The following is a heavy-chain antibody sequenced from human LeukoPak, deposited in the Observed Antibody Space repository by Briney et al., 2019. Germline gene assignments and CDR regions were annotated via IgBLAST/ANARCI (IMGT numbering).Heavy chain of an antibody. D-gene: IGHD5-24*01. CDR1: GYTFTGYY. CDR3: AREKGPDGYNYDY. CDR2: INPNSGGT. J-gene: IGHJ4*02. Sequence: ASVKVSCKASGYTFTGYYMHWVRQAPGQGLEWMGWINPNSGGTNYAQKFQGWVTMTRDTSISTAYMELSRLRSDDTAVYYCAREKGPDGYNYDYWGQGTLVTVSS. V-gene: IGHV1-2*04.